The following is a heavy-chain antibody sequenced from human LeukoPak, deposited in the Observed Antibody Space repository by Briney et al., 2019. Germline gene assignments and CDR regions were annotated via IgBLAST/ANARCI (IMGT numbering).Heavy chain of an antibody. CDR1: GGSISNYY. J-gene: IGHJ5*02. Sequence: PSETLSLTCTVSGGSISNYYWNWIRQPPGKGLEWIGYIYYSGTTNYNPSLKSRVSMSVDTSKNQFSLKLSSVTAADTAVYYCAREERGSYYPNWFDPWGQGTLVTVSS. D-gene: IGHD1-26*01. CDR3: AREERGSYYPNWFDP. V-gene: IGHV4-59*01. CDR2: IYYSGTT.